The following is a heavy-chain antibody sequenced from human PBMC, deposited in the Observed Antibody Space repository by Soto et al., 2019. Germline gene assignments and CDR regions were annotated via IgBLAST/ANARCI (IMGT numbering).Heavy chain of an antibody. D-gene: IGHD2-15*01. CDR1: GGSISRSSYY. J-gene: IGHJ4*02. Sequence: QLQLQESGPGLVKPSETLSLTCTVSGGSISRSSYYWGWIRQPPGKGLEWIGNIYYSGSTYYNPSLKSRVTISVDPSKNQFSLKLSSVTAADTALYYCARLDSHGGGDYWGQGTLVTVSS. CDR3: ARLDSHGGGDY. CDR2: IYYSGST. V-gene: IGHV4-39*01.